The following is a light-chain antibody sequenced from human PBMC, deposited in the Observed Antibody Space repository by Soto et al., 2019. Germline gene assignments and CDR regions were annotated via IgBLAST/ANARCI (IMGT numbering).Light chain of an antibody. CDR1: QSLSSNY. V-gene: IGKV3D-20*01. CDR2: DAS. J-gene: IGKJ1*01. Sequence: EIVLTQSPATLALCPGERAALSCGASQSLSSNYLAWYQQKPGLAPRLLIYDASRRATGIPDRFSGSGSGTDFTLTISRLEPEDFAVYYCQQYGSSPWTFGQGTKVDI. CDR3: QQYGSSPWT.